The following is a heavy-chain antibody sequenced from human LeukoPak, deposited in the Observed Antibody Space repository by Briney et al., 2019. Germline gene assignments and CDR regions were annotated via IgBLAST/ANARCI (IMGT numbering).Heavy chain of an antibody. CDR1: GFTFRSQA. Sequence: GGSLRLSCVDSGFTFRSQAMSWVRQAPEKGLVFVSGIYENGGTTHYADSVKGWFSISRDNSKNTLYLQMDILRGEDTAVYYCVKDFRIGYSAHFDSWGQGALVTVSS. D-gene: IGHD2-21*01. CDR3: VKDFRIGYSAHFDS. J-gene: IGHJ4*02. CDR2: IYENGGTT. V-gene: IGHV3-23*01.